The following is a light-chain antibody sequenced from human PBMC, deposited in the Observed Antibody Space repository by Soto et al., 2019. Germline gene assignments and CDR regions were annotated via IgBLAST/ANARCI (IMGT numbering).Light chain of an antibody. CDR2: DAS. V-gene: IGKV1-9*01. CDR1: QGISSY. CDR3: QQYNSYWT. J-gene: IGKJ1*01. Sequence: IQLTQSPSFLSASVGDRVTITCRASQGISSYLAWYQQKPGKAPKLLIYDASSLESGVPSRFSGSGSRKEFTLTISSLQPDDFATYYCQQYNSYWTFGQGTKV.